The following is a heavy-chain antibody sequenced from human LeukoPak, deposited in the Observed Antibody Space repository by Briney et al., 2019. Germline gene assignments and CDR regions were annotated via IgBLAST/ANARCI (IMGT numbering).Heavy chain of an antibody. Sequence: ASVKISCKVSGYTFTDYYMHWVQQAPGKGLEWMGLVDPEDGETIYVEKFQGRVTITADTSTDTAYMELSSLRSEDTAVYYCATDLRDILTGPYYYYMDVWGKGTTVTVSS. CDR2: VDPEDGET. D-gene: IGHD3-9*01. CDR1: GYTFTDYY. J-gene: IGHJ6*03. CDR3: ATDLRDILTGPYYYYMDV. V-gene: IGHV1-69-2*01.